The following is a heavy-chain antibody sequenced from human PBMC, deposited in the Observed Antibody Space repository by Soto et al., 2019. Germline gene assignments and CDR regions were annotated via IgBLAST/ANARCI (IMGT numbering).Heavy chain of an antibody. Sequence: ASVKVSCKASGYTFTSYGISWVRQAPGQGLEWMGWISAYNGNTNYAQKLQGRVTMTTDTSTSTAYMELRSLRSDDTAVYYCARDSYDILTGYYNQYYYYYGLDVWGQGTTVTGSS. V-gene: IGHV1-18*01. J-gene: IGHJ6*02. D-gene: IGHD3-9*01. CDR2: ISAYNGNT. CDR1: GYTFTSYG. CDR3: ARDSYDILTGYYNQYYYYYGLDV.